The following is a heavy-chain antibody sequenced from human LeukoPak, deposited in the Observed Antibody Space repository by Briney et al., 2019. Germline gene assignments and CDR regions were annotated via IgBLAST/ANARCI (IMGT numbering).Heavy chain of an antibody. J-gene: IGHJ6*02. CDR3: AKNQFQLLPYGMDV. D-gene: IGHD3-22*01. CDR2: ISSGGGTI. CDR1: GFTFSSYE. V-gene: IGHV3-48*03. Sequence: GGSLRLSCAASGFTFSSYEMNWVRQAPGEGLEWVSYISSGGGTIYYADSVKGRFTISRDNAKNTLYLQMNSLRAEDTAVYYCAKNQFQLLPYGMDVWGQGTTVTVSS.